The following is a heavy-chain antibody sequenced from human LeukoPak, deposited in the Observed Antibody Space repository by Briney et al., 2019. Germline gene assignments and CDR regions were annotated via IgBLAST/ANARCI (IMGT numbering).Heavy chain of an antibody. D-gene: IGHD3-3*01. V-gene: IGHV5-51*01. CDR3: ARRFDNYDFWTR. CDR1: GYSFTSYW. J-gene: IGHJ4*02. CDR2: IYPGDSDT. Sequence: GESLKISCKGSGYSFTSYWIGWVRQMPGKGLEWMGVIYPGDSDTRYSPSFQGQVTLSADKSITTAYLQWSSLTASDTAMYYCARRFDNYDFWTRWGQGTLVTV.